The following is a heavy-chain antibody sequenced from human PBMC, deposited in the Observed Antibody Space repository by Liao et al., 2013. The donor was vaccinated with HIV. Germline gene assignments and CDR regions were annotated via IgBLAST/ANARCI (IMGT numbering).Heavy chain of an antibody. CDR2: IHPSGIT. CDR1: GGSFSGYY. V-gene: IGHV4-34*01. CDR3: ARTSGYFDL. Sequence: QVHLQQWGAGLLKPSETLSLTCAVYGGSFSGYYWSWIRQPPEKGLEWIGEIHPSGITNYNPSLKSRVTISVDTSKNQFSVKLSSVTAADTAVYYCARTSGYFDLWGRGTLVTVSS. J-gene: IGHJ2*01.